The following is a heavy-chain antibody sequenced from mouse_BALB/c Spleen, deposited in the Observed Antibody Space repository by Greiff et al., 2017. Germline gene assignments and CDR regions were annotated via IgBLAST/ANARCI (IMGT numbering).Heavy chain of an antibody. D-gene: IGHD1-1*01. V-gene: IGHV1-82*01. CDR1: GYAFSSSW. Sequence: QVQLQQSGPELVKPGASVKISCKASGYAFSSSWMNWVKQRPGQGLEWIGRIYPGDGDTNYNGKFKGKATLTADKSSSTAYMQLSSLTSVDSAVYFCARSYGQYFDVWGAGTTVTVSA. CDR3: ARSYGQYFDV. J-gene: IGHJ1*01. CDR2: IYPGDGDT.